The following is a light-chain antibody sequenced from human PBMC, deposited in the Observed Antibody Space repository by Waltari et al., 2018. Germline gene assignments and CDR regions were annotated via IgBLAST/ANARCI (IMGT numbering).Light chain of an antibody. CDR1: QSISSY. J-gene: IGKJ4*01. CDR3: QQRSNWPLT. CDR2: DAS. V-gene: IGKV3-11*01. Sequence: EIVWTKSQAPLSFSQGKRSTLSCRASQSISSYLAWYQQKPGQAPRLLIYDASKWATVIPARFSGSGSGTDFTLTISSLEPEDSAVYYCQQRSNWPLTFGGGTKVEI.